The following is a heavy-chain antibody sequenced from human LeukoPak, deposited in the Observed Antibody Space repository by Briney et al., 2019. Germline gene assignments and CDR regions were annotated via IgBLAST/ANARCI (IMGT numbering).Heavy chain of an antibody. CDR1: GFTFSDYS. D-gene: IGHD2-21*01. Sequence: PGGSLRLSCAASGFTFSDYSMNWVRQAPGKGLEWVSYISSSGTIIYYADSVKGRFTISRDNAKNSLYLQMNSLRAEDTAVYFCARDLSTIAYFDYWGQGTLVTVSS. CDR3: ARDLSTIAYFDY. V-gene: IGHV3-48*04. J-gene: IGHJ4*02. CDR2: ISSSGTII.